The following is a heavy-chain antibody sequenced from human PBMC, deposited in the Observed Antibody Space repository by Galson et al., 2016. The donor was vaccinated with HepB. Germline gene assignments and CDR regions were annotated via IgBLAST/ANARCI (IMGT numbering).Heavy chain of an antibody. D-gene: IGHD6-13*01. J-gene: IGHJ6*02. Sequence: SLRHSCAASGFTLSSYSMNWVRQTPGKGLEWVSYITSRSTAICYADSVKGRFTISRDNARNSLYLQMNSLRAEDTAVYYCAREGTGSSSFIYYYYGMDVWGQGTTVTVSS. CDR3: AREGTGSSSFIYYYYGMDV. CDR2: ITSRSTAI. CDR1: GFTLSSYS. V-gene: IGHV3-48*04.